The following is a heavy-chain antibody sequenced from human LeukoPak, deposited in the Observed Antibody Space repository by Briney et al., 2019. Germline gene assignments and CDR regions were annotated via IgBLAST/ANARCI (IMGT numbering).Heavy chain of an antibody. CDR3: ARDLSSTSNWEFDY. D-gene: IGHD7-27*01. CDR2: LNPNNGDT. J-gene: IGHJ4*02. Sequence: GASVKVSXKTSGYTFIDYFIHWMRQAPGQGLEWMGRLNPNNGDTYYAQDFQGRVTMTRDTSISTAYMELSWLTSDDTAVYYCARDLSSTSNWEFDYWGQGTLVTVSS. CDR1: GYTFIDYF. V-gene: IGHV1-2*06.